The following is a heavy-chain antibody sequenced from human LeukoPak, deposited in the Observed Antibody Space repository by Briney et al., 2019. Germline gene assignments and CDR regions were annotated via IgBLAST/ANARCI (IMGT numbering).Heavy chain of an antibody. CDR1: GGSFSGYY. J-gene: IGHJ5*02. CDR2: INHSGST. Sequence: SETLSLTCAVYGGSFSGYYWSWIRQPPGKGREWIGEINHSGSTNYNPSLKSRVTISVDTSKNPCSLKLSSVTAADTAVYYCARGARGRLTTVTTGWFDPWGQGTLVTVSS. D-gene: IGHD4-17*01. V-gene: IGHV4-34*01. CDR3: ARGARGRLTTVTTGWFDP.